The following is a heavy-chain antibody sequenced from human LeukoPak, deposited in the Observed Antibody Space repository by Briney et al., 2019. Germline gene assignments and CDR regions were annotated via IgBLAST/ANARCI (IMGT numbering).Heavy chain of an antibody. J-gene: IGHJ6*02. CDR1: GVSISSGGHY. CDR3: ARRRHGMDV. Sequence: SQTLSLTCSVSGVSISSGGHYWNWIRQHPGKGLEWIGYISYSGSINYNPSLKSRVTISVDTSKNQFSLKLSSVTAADTAVYYCARRRHGMDVWGQGTTVTVSS. CDR2: ISYSGSI. V-gene: IGHV4-31*03.